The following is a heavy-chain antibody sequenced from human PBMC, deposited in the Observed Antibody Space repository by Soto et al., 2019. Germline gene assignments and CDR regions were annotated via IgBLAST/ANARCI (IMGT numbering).Heavy chain of an antibody. CDR2: ISGSGGST. Sequence: EVQLLESGGGLVQPGGSLRLSCAASGFTFSSYAMSWVRQAPGKGLEWVSAISGSGGSTYYADSVKGRFTISRDNSKNTLYLQMNSLRAEDTAVYYCAKPVVVAGHAFHYYYGMDVWGQGTTVTVSS. D-gene: IGHD6-19*01. J-gene: IGHJ6*02. CDR1: GFTFSSYA. CDR3: AKPVVVAGHAFHYYYGMDV. V-gene: IGHV3-23*01.